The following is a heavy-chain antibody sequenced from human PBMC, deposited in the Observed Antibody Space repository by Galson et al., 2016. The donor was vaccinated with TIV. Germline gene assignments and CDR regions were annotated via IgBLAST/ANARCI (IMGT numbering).Heavy chain of an antibody. V-gene: IGHV1-18*04. CDR3: ARDRLSLLTAILFDY. D-gene: IGHD2-21*02. Sequence: SVKVSCKASGYTFTSYGISWVRQAPGQGLEWMGWISTYNGNTNYAQKLQGRVSMTTDTSTSTAYMELRGLRSDDTAVYYCARDRLSLLTAILFDYWGQGTLVTVSS. CDR2: ISTYNGNT. CDR1: GYTFTSYG. J-gene: IGHJ4*02.